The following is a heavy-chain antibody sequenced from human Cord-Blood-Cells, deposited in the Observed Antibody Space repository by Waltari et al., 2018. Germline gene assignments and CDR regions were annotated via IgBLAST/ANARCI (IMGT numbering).Heavy chain of an antibody. CDR1: GGSFSGYY. Sequence: QVQLQQWCAGLLKPSATLSLTCAVFGGSFSGYYWSWIGQPPGKGRGWIGEINHSGSTNYNPSLKSRVTISVDTSKNQFSLKLSSVTAADTAVYYCASHPHGSGRGWGQGTLVTVSS. D-gene: IGHD3-10*01. CDR3: ASHPHGSGRG. V-gene: IGHV4-34*01. CDR2: INHSGST. J-gene: IGHJ4*02.